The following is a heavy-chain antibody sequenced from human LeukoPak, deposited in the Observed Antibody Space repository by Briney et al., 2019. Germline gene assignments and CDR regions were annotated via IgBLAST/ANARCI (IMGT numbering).Heavy chain of an antibody. CDR3: ARDSSGWRETYYYYYGMDV. D-gene: IGHD6-19*01. CDR1: GDSVSSNSAA. V-gene: IGHV6-1*01. J-gene: IGHJ6*02. Sequence: SQTLSLTCAISGDSVSSNSAAWNWIRQSPSRGLEWLGRTYYRSKWYNDYAVSVKSRITINPDTSKNQFSLQLNSVTPEDTAAYCCARDSSGWRETYYYYYGMDVWDQGTTVTVSS. CDR2: TYYRSKWYN.